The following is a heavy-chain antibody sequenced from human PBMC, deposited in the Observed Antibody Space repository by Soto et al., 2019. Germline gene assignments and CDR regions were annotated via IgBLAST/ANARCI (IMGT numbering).Heavy chain of an antibody. Sequence: ASVKVSCKASGYTFTSYDINWVRQATGQGLEWMGWMNPNSGNTGYAQKFQGRVTMTRNTSISTAYMELSSLRSEDTAVYYCALRYSNTDYYYYYGMDVWGQGTTVTVSS. V-gene: IGHV1-8*01. CDR2: MNPNSGNT. J-gene: IGHJ6*02. CDR3: ALRYSNTDYYYYYGMDV. CDR1: GYTFTSYD. D-gene: IGHD4-4*01.